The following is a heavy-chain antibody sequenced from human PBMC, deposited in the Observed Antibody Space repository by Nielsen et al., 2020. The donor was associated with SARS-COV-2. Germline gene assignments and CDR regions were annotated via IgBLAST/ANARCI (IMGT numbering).Heavy chain of an antibody. J-gene: IGHJ4*02. D-gene: IGHD3-22*01. CDR2: LSSDGSRP. CDR3: VRVRDDGYYYDTGPFDY. Sequence: GESLEISCAASGFTLSRYWMNWVRQAPGKGLAWVSRLSSDGSRPTYADSVKGRFTISRDIAKNTLYLQMNSLSAEDTAVYFCVRVRDDGYYYDTGPFDYWGQGTLVTVSS. CDR1: GFTLSRYW. V-gene: IGHV3-74*01.